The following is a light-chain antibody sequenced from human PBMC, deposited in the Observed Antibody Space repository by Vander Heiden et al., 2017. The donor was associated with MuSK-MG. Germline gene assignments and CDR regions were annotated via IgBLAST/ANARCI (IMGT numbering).Light chain of an antibody. J-gene: IGKJ4*01. Sequence: MTQSPDSLAVSLGERATINGKSSQSVFYSSNSKNYLAWYQQKPGQPPKLLISWASTRETGVPDRFSGSGSGTDFTLTISSLQSEDVAVYFCQHYYSSPCSFGGGTKVEIK. CDR3: QHYYSSPCS. V-gene: IGKV4-1*01. CDR2: WAS. CDR1: QSVFYSSNSKNY.